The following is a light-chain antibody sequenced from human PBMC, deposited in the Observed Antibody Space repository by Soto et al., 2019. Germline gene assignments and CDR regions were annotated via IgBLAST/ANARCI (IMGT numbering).Light chain of an antibody. Sequence: QSALAQPASVSGSPGQPITISCTGTSSDVGAYKFVSWYQHHPGKAPKLIIFEVANRPSGVSSRFSGSKSGNTASLTISRLLPEAEADYYCNSYTNDTTLVFGSGTKLTVL. CDR2: EVA. CDR1: SSDVGAYKF. CDR3: NSYTNDTTLV. J-gene: IGLJ1*01. V-gene: IGLV2-14*01.